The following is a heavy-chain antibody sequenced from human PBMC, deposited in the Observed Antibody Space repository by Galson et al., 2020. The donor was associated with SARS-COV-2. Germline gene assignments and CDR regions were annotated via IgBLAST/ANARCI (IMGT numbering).Heavy chain of an antibody. CDR2: IYYSGST. D-gene: IGHD1-26*01. V-gene: IGHV4-59*01. J-gene: IGHJ4*02. Sequence: SETLSLTCTVSGGSISSYYWSWIRQPPGKGLEWIGYIYYSGSTNYNPSLKSRVTISVDTSKNQFSLKLSSVTAADTAVYYCARAWGGGVYDFDYWGQGTLVTVSS. CDR1: GGSISSYY. CDR3: ARAWGGGVYDFDY.